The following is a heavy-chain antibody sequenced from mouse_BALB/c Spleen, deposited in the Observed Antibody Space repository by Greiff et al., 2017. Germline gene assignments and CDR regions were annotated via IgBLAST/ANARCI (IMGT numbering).Heavy chain of an antibody. CDR3: ARGGDRYAMDY. CDR2: ILPGSGST. Sequence: VQLVESGAELMKPGASVKISCKATGYTFSSYWIEWVKQRPGHGLEWIGEILPGSGSTNYNEKFKGKATFTADTSSNTAYMQLSSLTSEDSAVYYCARGGDRYAMDYWGQGTSVTVSS. CDR1: GYTFSSYW. D-gene: IGHD3-3*01. V-gene: IGHV1-9*01. J-gene: IGHJ4*01.